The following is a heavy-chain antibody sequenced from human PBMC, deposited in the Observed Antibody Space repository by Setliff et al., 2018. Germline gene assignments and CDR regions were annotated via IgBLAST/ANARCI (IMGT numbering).Heavy chain of an antibody. D-gene: IGHD3-9*01. CDR1: GGSFSDYY. V-gene: IGHV4-34*01. J-gene: IGHJ4*01. CDR3: ARDFELLENYDIRGVFFDY. Sequence: PSETLSLTCAASGGSFSDYYWTWIRQAPGKGLEWIGSISYSGSTYYNPSLESRVTISVDTSKNQFSLRLRPVTAADTAVYFCARDFELLENYDIRGVFFDYWGQGTQVTVSS. CDR2: ISYSGST.